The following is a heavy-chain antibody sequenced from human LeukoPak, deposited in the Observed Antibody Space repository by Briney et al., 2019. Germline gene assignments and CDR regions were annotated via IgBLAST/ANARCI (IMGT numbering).Heavy chain of an antibody. CDR1: GGSISSGGYS. D-gene: IGHD5-18*01. Sequence: SETLSLTCAVSGGSISSGGYSWSWIRQPPGKGLEWIGYIYHSGSTYYNPSLKSRVTISVDRSKNQFSLKLSSVTAADTAVYYRARAGYSYGAFDIWGQGTMVTVSS. J-gene: IGHJ3*02. CDR3: ARAGYSYGAFDI. V-gene: IGHV4-30-2*01. CDR2: IYHSGST.